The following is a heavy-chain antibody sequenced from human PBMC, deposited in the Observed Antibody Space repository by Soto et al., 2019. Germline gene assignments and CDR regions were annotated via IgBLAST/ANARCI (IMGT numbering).Heavy chain of an antibody. CDR2: TTNKANSYTT. J-gene: IGHJ4*02. CDR1: GFILTGHY. CDR3: GSLAGAKGGFDY. V-gene: IGHV3-72*01. Sequence: EVQLVESGGGLVQPGGSLRLSCAASGFILTGHYMDWVRQAPGKGLEWVGRTTNKANSYTTEYAASVKGRFTISRDDSKNSPLLTMNHLETRDTGVEYCGSLAGAKGGFDYWGQGTLVTVSS. D-gene: IGHD1-26*01.